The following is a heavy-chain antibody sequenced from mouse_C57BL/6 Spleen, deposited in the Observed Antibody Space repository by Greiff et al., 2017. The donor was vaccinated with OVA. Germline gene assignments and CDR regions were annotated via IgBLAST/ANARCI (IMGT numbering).Heavy chain of an antibody. V-gene: IGHV5-17*01. J-gene: IGHJ1*03. Sequence: EVKLMESGGGLVKPGGSLKLSCAASGFTFSDYGMHWVRQAPEKGLEWVAYISSGSSTIYYADTVKGRFTISRDNAKNTLFLQITSLRSEDTAMYYCARDSNNAYWYFDVWGTGTTVTVSS. CDR2: ISSGSSTI. CDR1: GFTFSDYG. D-gene: IGHD2-5*01. CDR3: ARDSNNAYWYFDV.